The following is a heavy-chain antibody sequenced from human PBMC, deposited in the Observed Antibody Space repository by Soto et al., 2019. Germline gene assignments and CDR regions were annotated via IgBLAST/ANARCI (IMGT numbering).Heavy chain of an antibody. Sequence: GSRKISCKGSGYSFTSYWIGWVRQMPGKGLEWMGIIYPGDSDTRYSPSFQGQVTISADKSISTAYLQWSSLKASDTAMYYCARMGLVGSNSLTNACLDPWCPGTLLTV. CDR3: ARMGLVGSNSLTNACLDP. V-gene: IGHV5-51*01. J-gene: IGHJ5*02. CDR1: GYSFTSYW. D-gene: IGHD2-8*02. CDR2: IYPGDSDT.